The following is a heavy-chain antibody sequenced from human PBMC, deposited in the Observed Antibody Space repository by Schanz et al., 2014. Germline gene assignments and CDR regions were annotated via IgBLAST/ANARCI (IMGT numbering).Heavy chain of an antibody. CDR2: ISSGGTTT. J-gene: IGHJ4*02. D-gene: IGHD5-18*01. Sequence: VQLVESGGGLVQPGGSLRLSCAASGFIFSDYYMAWIRQAPGKGPEYVSYISSGGTTTYHSDSVKGRFTISRDNAKNSLYLEMNSLRAEDTAVYYCAKDAENTAMITDYFDYWGQGTLVTVSS. V-gene: IGHV3-11*01. CDR3: AKDAENTAMITDYFDY. CDR1: GFIFSDYY.